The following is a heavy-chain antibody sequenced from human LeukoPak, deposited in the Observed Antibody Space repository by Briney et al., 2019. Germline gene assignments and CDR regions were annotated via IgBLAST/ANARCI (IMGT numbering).Heavy chain of an antibody. D-gene: IGHD6-19*01. V-gene: IGHV1-46*01. CDR1: GYTFTSYY. J-gene: IGHJ2*01. CDR2: INPSGGST. Sequence: ASVKVSCKASGYTFTSYYMHWVRQAPGQGLEWMEIINPSGGSTSYAQKFQGRVTMTRDTSTSTVYMELSSLRSEDTAVYYCASGLESYWYFDLWGRGTLVTVSS. CDR3: ASGLESYWYFDL.